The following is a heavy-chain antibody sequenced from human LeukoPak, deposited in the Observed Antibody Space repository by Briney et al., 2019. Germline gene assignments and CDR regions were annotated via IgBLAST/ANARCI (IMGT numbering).Heavy chain of an antibody. J-gene: IGHJ4*02. V-gene: IGHV3-30*14. D-gene: IGHD6-13*01. CDR2: ISYDGSNK. CDR3: ARDGIAAAGTHGFDY. Sequence: GGSLRLSCAASGFTFSSYAMHWVRQAPGKGLEWVAVISYDGSNKYYADSVKGRFTISRDNSKNTLYLQMNSLRAEDTAVYYCARDGIAAAGTHGFDYWGQGTLVTVSS. CDR1: GFTFSSYA.